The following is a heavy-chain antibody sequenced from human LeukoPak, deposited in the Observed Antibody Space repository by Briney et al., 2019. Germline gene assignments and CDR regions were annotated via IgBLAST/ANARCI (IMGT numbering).Heavy chain of an antibody. CDR2: INHSGGT. Sequence: SETLSLTCAVYGGSFSGYYWSWIRQPPGKGLEWIGEINHSGGTDYSPSLKSRATISVDTFKNQLSLKLSSVTAADTAVYYCASTERTIQSHDYWGQGTLVTVSS. V-gene: IGHV4-34*01. J-gene: IGHJ4*02. D-gene: IGHD1-1*01. CDR3: ASTERTIQSHDY. CDR1: GGSFSGYY.